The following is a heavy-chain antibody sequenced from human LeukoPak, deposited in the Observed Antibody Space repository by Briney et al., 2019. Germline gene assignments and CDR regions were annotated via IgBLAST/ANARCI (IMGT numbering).Heavy chain of an antibody. D-gene: IGHD1-26*01. CDR3: VKSGTWADFDS. Sequence: GGSLRLSCSASGFTFSSYGMHWVRQAPGKGLEYVSGISNKGGSTYYADSVKGRFTISRDDSKNTLHLQMSSLRADDTAVYYCVKSGTWADFDSWGQGTLVTVSS. V-gene: IGHV3-64D*09. CDR1: GFTFSSYG. J-gene: IGHJ4*02. CDR2: ISNKGGST.